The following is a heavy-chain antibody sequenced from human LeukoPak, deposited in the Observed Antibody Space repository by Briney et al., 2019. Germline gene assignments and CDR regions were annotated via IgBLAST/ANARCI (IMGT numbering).Heavy chain of an antibody. CDR1: GFTFSSNG. V-gene: IGHV3-30*03. CDR3: AATTLSYYYDSSGYYHLYGMDV. Sequence: PGGSLRLSCAASGFTFSSNGMHWVRQAPGKGLEWVAVISYDGSNKYYADSVKGRITISRDNSKNTLYLQMNSLRAEDTAVYYCAATTLSYYYDSSGYYHLYGMDVWGQGTTVTVSS. J-gene: IGHJ6*02. D-gene: IGHD3-22*01. CDR2: ISYDGSNK.